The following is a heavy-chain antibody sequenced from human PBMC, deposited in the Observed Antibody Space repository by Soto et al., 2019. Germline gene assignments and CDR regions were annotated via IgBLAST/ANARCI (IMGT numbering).Heavy chain of an antibody. V-gene: IGHV3-53*01. D-gene: IGHD3-10*01. J-gene: IGHJ4*02. CDR3: AREAVRGVIPSHFDY. CDR2: IYSGGST. Sequence: GGSLRLSCAASGFTVSSNYMSWVRQAPGKGLEWVSVIYSGGSTYYADSVKGRFTISRDNSKNTLYLQMNSLRAEDTAVYYCAREAVRGVIPSHFDYWGQGTLVTVSS. CDR1: GFTVSSNY.